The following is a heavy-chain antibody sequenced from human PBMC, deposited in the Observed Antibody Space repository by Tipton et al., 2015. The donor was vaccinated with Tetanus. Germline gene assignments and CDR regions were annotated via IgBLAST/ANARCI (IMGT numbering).Heavy chain of an antibody. Sequence: QMQLVQSGAEVKKPGASVKVSCKASGYTFTGYYMYWVRQAPGQGLEWMGWIDPNSGGIVYAQKFQGRVTMTRDTSISTAYMELRSLRSDDTAVYYCARDRGDYIYYGMDVWGPGTTVTVS. V-gene: IGHV1-2*02. CDR1: GYTFTGYY. CDR2: IDPNSGGI. D-gene: IGHD3-22*01. J-gene: IGHJ6*02. CDR3: ARDRGDYIYYGMDV.